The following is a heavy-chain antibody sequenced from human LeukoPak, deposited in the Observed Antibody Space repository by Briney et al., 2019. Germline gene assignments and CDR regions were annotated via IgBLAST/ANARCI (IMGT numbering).Heavy chain of an antibody. V-gene: IGHV1-69*13. CDR1: GGTFSSYA. D-gene: IGHD6-13*01. CDR3: ARGRGSSSWYNY. Sequence: ASVKVSCKASGGTFSSYAISWVRQAPGQGLEWMGGIIPIFGTANYAQKFQGRVTITADESTSTAYMELSSLRSEDTAVYYCARGRGSSSWYNYWGQGTLSPSPQ. J-gene: IGHJ4*02. CDR2: IIPIFGTA.